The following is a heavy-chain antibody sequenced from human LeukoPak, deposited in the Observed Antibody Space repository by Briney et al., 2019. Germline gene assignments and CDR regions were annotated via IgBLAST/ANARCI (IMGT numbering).Heavy chain of an antibody. D-gene: IGHD3-10*01. CDR3: ARGGYGSGSSHY. CDR1: GFTFSSYG. V-gene: IGHV3-33*01. Sequence: GGSLRLSCAASGFTFSSYGMHWVRQAPGKGLEWVAVIWYDGSNKYYADSVKGRFTISRDNSKNTLYLQMNSLRAEDTAVYYCARGGYGSGSSHYWGQGTLVTVSS. J-gene: IGHJ4*02. CDR2: IWYDGSNK.